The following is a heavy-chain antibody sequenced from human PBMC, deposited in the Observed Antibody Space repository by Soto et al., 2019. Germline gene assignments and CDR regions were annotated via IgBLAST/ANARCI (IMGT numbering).Heavy chain of an antibody. Sequence: QVQLVQSGAEVKKPGASVKVSCKASGYTFTSYGISWVRQAPGQGLEWMGWISAYNGNTNYAQKLQGRVIMTTGTSTSTAYMELRSLRSDDTAVYYCARYFLLIGPLSALVPGGVKTAMVSRGDYWGQGTLVTVAS. CDR3: ARYFLLIGPLSALVPGGVKTAMVSRGDY. D-gene: IGHD5-18*01. J-gene: IGHJ4*02. CDR1: GYTFTSYG. V-gene: IGHV1-18*04. CDR2: ISAYNGNT.